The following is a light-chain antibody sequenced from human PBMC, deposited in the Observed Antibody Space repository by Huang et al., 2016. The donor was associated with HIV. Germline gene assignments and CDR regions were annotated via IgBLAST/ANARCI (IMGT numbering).Light chain of an antibody. CDR1: QSVSTN. V-gene: IGKV3-15*01. CDR3: QQYNAWPPWT. J-gene: IGKJ1*01. Sequence: ETVMTQSPATLSVSPGERATLSCRASQSVSTNLAWYHQRPGQAPRLLIYDASTRATGVPARVSGSGSGTEFTLTISSLQSGDFAVYFCQQYNAWPPWTFGQGTKVEIK. CDR2: DAS.